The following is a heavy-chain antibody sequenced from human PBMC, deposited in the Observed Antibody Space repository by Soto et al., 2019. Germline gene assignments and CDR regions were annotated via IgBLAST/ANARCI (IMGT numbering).Heavy chain of an antibody. J-gene: IGHJ6*02. D-gene: IGHD2-21*02. CDR3: ARERLTVVYGLDI. V-gene: IGHV1-46*01. Sequence: EASVKVSCKASGYTFTSYYIHWVRQAPGQGLEWMGLINPSGGSTTYPQSFLGRVTMTRDTSTNTVYMDLSSLTSDDTAVYFCARERLTVVYGLDIWGQGTTVTVSS. CDR2: INPSGGST. CDR1: GYTFTSYY.